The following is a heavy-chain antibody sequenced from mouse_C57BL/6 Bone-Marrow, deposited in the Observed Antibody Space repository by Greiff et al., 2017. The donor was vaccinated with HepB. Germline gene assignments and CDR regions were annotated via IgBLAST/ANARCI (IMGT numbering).Heavy chain of an antibody. V-gene: IGHV1-4*01. Sequence: QVQLQQSGAELARPGASVKMSCKASGYTFTSYTMHWVKQRPGQGLEWIGYINPSSGYTKYNQKFKDKATLTADKSSSTAYMQPSSLTSEDSAVYYCASSPYYGSSYWCAYWGQGTLVTVSA. CDR1: GYTFTSYT. CDR2: INPSSGYT. D-gene: IGHD1-1*01. CDR3: ASSPYYGSSYWCAY. J-gene: IGHJ3*01.